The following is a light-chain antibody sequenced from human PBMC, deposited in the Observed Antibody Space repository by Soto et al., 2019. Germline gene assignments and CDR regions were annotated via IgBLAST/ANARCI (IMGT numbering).Light chain of an antibody. J-gene: IGLJ2*01. Sequence: QSALTQPPSASGSPGQSVTISCTGTSSDVGDYNYVSWYQQHPGKAPKLMIYEVNKRPSGVPDRFSGSKSGNTASLTVSGLQAEDEADYYCSSYAGSNNLVFGGRTKLTVL. CDR3: SSYAGSNNLV. CDR2: EVN. CDR1: SSDVGDYNY. V-gene: IGLV2-8*01.